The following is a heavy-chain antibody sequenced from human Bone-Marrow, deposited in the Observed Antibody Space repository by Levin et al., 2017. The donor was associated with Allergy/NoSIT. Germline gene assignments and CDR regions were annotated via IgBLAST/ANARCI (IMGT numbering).Heavy chain of an antibody. CDR3: ARAYSWKYEEGSSHDAFDI. CDR2: VSYSGNT. Sequence: RASETLSLTCAVSGGSISSPFWWSWVRQPPRKGLEWIAEVSYSGNTDHNPSLKSRVTISVDKSKNQFSLKLTSVTAADTAVYYCARAYSWKYEEGSSHDAFDIWGQGTMVTVSS. CDR1: GGSISSPFW. J-gene: IGHJ3*02. D-gene: IGHD1-7*01. V-gene: IGHV4-4*02.